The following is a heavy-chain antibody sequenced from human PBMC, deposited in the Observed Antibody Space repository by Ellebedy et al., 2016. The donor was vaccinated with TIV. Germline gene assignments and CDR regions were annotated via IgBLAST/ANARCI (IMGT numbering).Heavy chain of an antibody. V-gene: IGHV3-30*13. Sequence: PGGSLRLSCAASGFIFNSHGMHWVRQAPGKGLEWVAVISSHGMTTYYADSVKGRFTISRDNSNNSLYLQMNSLRAEDTAVYFCPKEGAVAGAPAYLAYDYWGQGTLVTVSS. D-gene: IGHD6-19*01. CDR2: ISSHGMTT. CDR1: GFIFNSHG. CDR3: PKEGAVAGAPAYLAYDY. J-gene: IGHJ4*02.